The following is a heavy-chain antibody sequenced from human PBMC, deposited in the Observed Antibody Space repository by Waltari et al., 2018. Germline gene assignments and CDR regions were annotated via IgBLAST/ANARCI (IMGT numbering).Heavy chain of an antibody. CDR2: IRNNGTNQ. CDR3: TKGDEIDY. V-gene: IGHV3-30*02. J-gene: IGHJ4*02. CDR1: GFTFTHFG. Sequence: QAQLVESGGGVVQPGESLRLSCAASGFTFTHFGMHWVRQAPGKGMEWVAFIRNNGTNQNYADSVKGRFTISRDNSKNTLFLQMNSLRTEDTAFYYCTKGDEIDYWGQGTLVTVSS.